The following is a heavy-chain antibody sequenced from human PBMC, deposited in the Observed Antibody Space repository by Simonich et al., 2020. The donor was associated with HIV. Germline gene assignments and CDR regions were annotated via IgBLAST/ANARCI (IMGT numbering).Heavy chain of an antibody. Sequence: QVQLQHWGAGLLKPSETLSLSCAVHGGSFSGYYWSRIRQSPEKGLEWIGEIKHSRVTRYNPSLKSRVTILVDTSKNYLSLKLSSVTAADAAVYFCARTGDRVFDYWGQGILVTVSS. CDR2: IKHSRVT. D-gene: IGHD1-1*01. J-gene: IGHJ4*02. V-gene: IGHV4-34*01. CDR1: GGSFSGYY. CDR3: ARTGDRVFDY.